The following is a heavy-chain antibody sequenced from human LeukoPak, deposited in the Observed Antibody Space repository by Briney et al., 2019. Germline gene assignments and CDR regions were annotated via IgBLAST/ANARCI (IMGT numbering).Heavy chain of an antibody. J-gene: IGHJ3*02. Sequence: GGSLRLACAVSGFTFSSYWMHWVRQPPGKGLVWVSRMRRDGSDTNYADSVKGRFTISRDNAKNTLYLQMNSLRAEDTAVYYCARAVTGVGDAFDICGQGTMVTVCS. CDR2: MRRDGSDT. CDR3: ARAVTGVGDAFDI. CDR1: GFTFSSYW. V-gene: IGHV3-74*01. D-gene: IGHD4-11*01.